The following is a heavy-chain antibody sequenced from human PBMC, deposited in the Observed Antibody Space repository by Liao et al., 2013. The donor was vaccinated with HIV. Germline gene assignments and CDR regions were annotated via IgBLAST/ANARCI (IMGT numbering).Heavy chain of an antibody. CDR3: ARDSGGTLY. CDR2: IYYSGNT. D-gene: IGHD3-16*01. V-gene: IGHV4-39*07. J-gene: IGHJ4*02. Sequence: QLQLQESGPGLVKPSETLSLTCTVSGGSINRTSSYWGWIRQPPGKGLEWIGYIYYSGNTYYNPSLKSRVTMSVDTSKNQFSLKLTSVTAADTAIYYCARDSGGTLYWGQGTLVTVSS. CDR1: GGSINRTSSY.